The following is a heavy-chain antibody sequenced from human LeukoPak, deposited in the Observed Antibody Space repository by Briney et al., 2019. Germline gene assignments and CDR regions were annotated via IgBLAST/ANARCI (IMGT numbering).Heavy chain of an antibody. Sequence: GGSLRLSCAASGFTFSSYWMSWVRQAPGKGLEWVANIKQDGSEKYYVDSVKGRFTISRDNAKNSLYLQMNSLRAEDTAVYYCARSAAAGIGLYYFDYWGQGTLVTVSS. J-gene: IGHJ4*02. CDR1: GFTFSSYW. V-gene: IGHV3-7*01. D-gene: IGHD6-13*01. CDR2: IKQDGSEK. CDR3: ARSAAAGIGLYYFDY.